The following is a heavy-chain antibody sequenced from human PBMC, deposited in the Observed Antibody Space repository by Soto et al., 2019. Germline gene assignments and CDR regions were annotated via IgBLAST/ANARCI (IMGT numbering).Heavy chain of an antibody. D-gene: IGHD3-16*01. CDR2: TTNTGGDI. J-gene: IGHJ4*01. V-gene: IGHV3-23*01. CDR3: EKKSGESFALSRVSPC. CDR1: GIYFTNYA. Sequence: GGPRTLSCGASGIYFTNYAMRWVSHPPAEWRDWVSITTNTGGDIINADSVKGRFITSRDQSKNTRYLQMNNLRVADTPIYYCEKKSGESFALSRVSPCWRNGT.